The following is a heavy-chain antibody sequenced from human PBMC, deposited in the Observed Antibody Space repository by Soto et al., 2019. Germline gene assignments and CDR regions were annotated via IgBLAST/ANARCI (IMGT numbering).Heavy chain of an antibody. CDR2: TRNKANSYTT. D-gene: IGHD2-21*02. CDR1: GFTFSDHY. CDR3: ARGTAYWYFDL. J-gene: IGHJ2*01. Sequence: EVQLVESGGGLVQPGGSLRLSCAASGFTFSDHYMDWVRQAPGKGLEWVGRTRNKANSYTTEYAASVKGRFTISRDDSNNSLYLQMNSLKTEDTAVYYCARGTAYWYFDLWGRGTLVTVSS. V-gene: IGHV3-72*01.